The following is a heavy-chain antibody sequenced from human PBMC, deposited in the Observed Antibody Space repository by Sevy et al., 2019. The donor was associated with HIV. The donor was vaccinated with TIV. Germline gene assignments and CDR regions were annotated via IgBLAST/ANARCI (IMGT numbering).Heavy chain of an antibody. CDR2: ISGSGYST. J-gene: IGHJ4*02. D-gene: IGHD1-1*01. CDR1: GLTFSSYA. Sequence: GGSLRLSCAVSGLTFSSYAMSWVRQAPGKGLEWVSGISGSGYSTYYADSVKGRFTISRDNSKNTMYLQMNSLRAEDTAVYYCANSTQSLVTGYFDYWGQGTLVTVSS. V-gene: IGHV3-23*01. CDR3: ANSTQSLVTGYFDY.